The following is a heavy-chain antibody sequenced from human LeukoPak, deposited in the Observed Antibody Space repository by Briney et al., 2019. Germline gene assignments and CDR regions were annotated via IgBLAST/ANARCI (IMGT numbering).Heavy chain of an antibody. V-gene: IGHV3-7*01. CDR3: ARGGITMIVVAYDAFDI. D-gene: IGHD3-22*01. CDR1: GFTLSSYW. Sequence: PGGSLRLSCAASGFTLSSYWMSWVRQAPGKGLEWVANIKQDGSEKYYVDSVKGRFTISRDNAKNSLYLQMNSLRAEDTAVYYCARGGITMIVVAYDAFDIWGQGTMVTVSS. J-gene: IGHJ3*02. CDR2: IKQDGSEK.